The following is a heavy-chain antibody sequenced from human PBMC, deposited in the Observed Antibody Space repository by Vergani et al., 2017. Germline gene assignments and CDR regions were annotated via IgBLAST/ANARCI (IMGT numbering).Heavy chain of an antibody. CDR3: ARYPETSIWSGYYRQWIDY. CDR2: ISGSGGST. V-gene: IGHV3-23*01. D-gene: IGHD3-3*01. Sequence: EVQLLESGGGLVQPGGSLRLSCAAPGFTFSSYVMSWVRQAPGKGLEWVSIISGSGGSTCYADSVKGRFIISRDNSKNTLYLQINSLRAEDTAVYYCARYPETSIWSGYYRQWIDYWGQGTLVTVSS. J-gene: IGHJ4*02. CDR1: GFTFSSYV.